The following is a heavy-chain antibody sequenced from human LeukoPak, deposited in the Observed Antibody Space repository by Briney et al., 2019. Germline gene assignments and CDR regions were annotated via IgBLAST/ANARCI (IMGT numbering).Heavy chain of an antibody. D-gene: IGHD2-2*01. J-gene: IGHJ6*02. Sequence: PGGSLRLSCAASGFTFSSYSMNWVRQAPGKGLEWVSSISSSSSYIYYADSVKGRFTISRDNAKNSLYLQMNSLRAEDTAVYYCAREYQLQEDYYGMDVWGQGTTVTVSS. V-gene: IGHV3-21*01. CDR1: GFTFSSYS. CDR2: ISSSSSYI. CDR3: AREYQLQEDYYGMDV.